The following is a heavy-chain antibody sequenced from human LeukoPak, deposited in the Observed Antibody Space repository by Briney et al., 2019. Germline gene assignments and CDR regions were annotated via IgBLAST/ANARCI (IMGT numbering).Heavy chain of an antibody. D-gene: IGHD6-13*01. J-gene: IGHJ5*02. Sequence: PSETLSLTCTVSGGSISSYYWSWIRQPAGKGLEWIRRIYTSGATNYNPSLKSRVTMSVDTSKNQFSLKLSSVTAADTAVYYCARDKSGSSWYGYWFDPWGQGTLVTVSS. CDR2: IYTSGAT. CDR1: GGSISSYY. V-gene: IGHV4-4*07. CDR3: ARDKSGSSWYGYWFDP.